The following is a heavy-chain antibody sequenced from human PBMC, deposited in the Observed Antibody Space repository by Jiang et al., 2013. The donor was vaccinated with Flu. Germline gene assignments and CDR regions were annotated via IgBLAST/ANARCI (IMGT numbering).Heavy chain of an antibody. J-gene: IGHJ4*02. CDR3: ARVEMATITNHGYFDY. D-gene: IGHD5-24*01. CDR1: GGSFSGYY. V-gene: IGHV4-34*01. Sequence: GGSFSGYYWSWIRPAPRKGLEWIGEINHSGSTNYNPSLKSRVTISVDTSKNQFSLKLSSVTAADTAVYYCARVEMATITNHGYFDYWGQGTLVTVSS. CDR2: INHSGST.